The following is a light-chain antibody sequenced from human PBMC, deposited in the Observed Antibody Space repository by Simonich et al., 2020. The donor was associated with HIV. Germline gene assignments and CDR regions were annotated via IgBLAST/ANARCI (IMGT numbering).Light chain of an antibody. J-gene: IGLJ3*02. Sequence: QSARTQPASVSGSPGQSITISCTGTSPDVGGYRFVSWYRHHPGIAPKLMIYDVSQRPSGVSNRFSGSKSGNTASLTISGLQAEDEADYYCSSYTSSSTLVFGGGTKLTVL. CDR3: SSYTSSSTLV. CDR1: SPDVGGYRF. CDR2: DVS. V-gene: IGLV2-14*03.